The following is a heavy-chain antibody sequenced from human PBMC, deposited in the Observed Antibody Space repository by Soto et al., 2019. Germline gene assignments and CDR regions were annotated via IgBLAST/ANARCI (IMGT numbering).Heavy chain of an antibody. J-gene: IGHJ4*02. V-gene: IGHV4-39*01. CDR3: ARSDILTGYYPLYFDY. CDR2: IYYSGST. D-gene: IGHD3-9*01. Sequence: SETLSLTCAVHGGSFSGYYWDWIRQPPGKGLEWIGSIYYSGSTYYNPSLKSRVTISVDTSKNQFSLKLSSVTAADTAVYYCARSDILTGYYPLYFDYWGQGTLVTVSS. CDR1: GGSFSGYY.